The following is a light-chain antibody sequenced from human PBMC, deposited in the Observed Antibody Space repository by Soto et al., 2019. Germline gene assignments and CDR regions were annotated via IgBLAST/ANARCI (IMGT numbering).Light chain of an antibody. J-gene: IGKJ1*01. Sequence: DIQMTQSPSTLSASVGDRVTITCRASQSITNWLAWYQQKPGKAPRLLIYKASSLETGVPSRFSGSGSGTEFPLTISSLQPDDFATYYCQQYNSHSRAFGQGTKVDIK. CDR2: KAS. CDR3: QQYNSHSRA. CDR1: QSITNW. V-gene: IGKV1-5*03.